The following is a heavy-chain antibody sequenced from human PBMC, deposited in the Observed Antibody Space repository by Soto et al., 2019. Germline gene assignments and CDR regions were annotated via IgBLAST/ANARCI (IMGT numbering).Heavy chain of an antibody. D-gene: IGHD2-21*01. CDR3: ARQDLVNYYYGMDV. CDR2: IYYSGST. V-gene: IGHV4-31*03. CDR1: CGSISSGGYY. J-gene: IGHJ6*02. Sequence: SETLSLTCTVSCGSISSGGYYWSWIRQHPGKGLEWIGYIYYSGSTYYNPSLKSRVTISVDTSRNQFSLKLSSVTAADTAVYYCARQDLVNYYYGMDVWGQGTTVTVSS.